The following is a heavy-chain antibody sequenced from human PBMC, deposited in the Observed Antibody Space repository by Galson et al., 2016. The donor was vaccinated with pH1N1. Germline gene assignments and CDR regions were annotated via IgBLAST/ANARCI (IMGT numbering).Heavy chain of an antibody. D-gene: IGHD3-10*01. CDR1: GFAFNYFA. V-gene: IGHV3-23*01. CDR2: INGRGSST. Sequence: FLRLSCAASGFAFNYFAMTWVRQAPGKGLVWVSSINGRGSSTYYADSVKGRFTISRDNSRSTLYLQLSALTVDDTAVYYCAKVGRGYGGNWFDPWGQGTLVTVSS. J-gene: IGHJ5*02. CDR3: AKVGRGYGGNWFDP.